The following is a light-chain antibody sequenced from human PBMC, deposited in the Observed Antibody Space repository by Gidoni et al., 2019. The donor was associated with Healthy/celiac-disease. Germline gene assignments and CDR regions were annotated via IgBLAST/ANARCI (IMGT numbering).Light chain of an antibody. J-gene: IGKJ1*01. Sequence: DIQITHSPSSLSASVVDRVTITFRASQSISSYLNWYQQKPGKAPKLLIYAASSFKSGVPSRFSGSGSGTDFTLTISSLQPEDFATYYCQQSYSTLWTFGQGTKVEIK. CDR1: QSISSY. CDR3: QQSYSTLWT. V-gene: IGKV1-39*01. CDR2: AAS.